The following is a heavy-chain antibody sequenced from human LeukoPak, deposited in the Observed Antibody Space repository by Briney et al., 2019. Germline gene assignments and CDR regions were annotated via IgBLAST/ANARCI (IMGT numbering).Heavy chain of an antibody. CDR3: AREYCSSTSCYRWDNWFDP. CDR2: MNPNSGNT. J-gene: IGHJ5*02. Sequence: ASVKVSCKASGYTFTSYDINWARQATGQGLEWMGWMNPNSGNTGYAQKFQGRVTMTRNTSISTAYMELSSLRSEDTAVYYCAREYCSSTSCYRWDNWFDPWGQGTLVIVSS. D-gene: IGHD2-2*01. CDR1: GYTFTSYD. V-gene: IGHV1-8*01.